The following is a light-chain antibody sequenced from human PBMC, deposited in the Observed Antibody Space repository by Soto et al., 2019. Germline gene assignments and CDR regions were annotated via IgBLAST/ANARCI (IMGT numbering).Light chain of an antibody. Sequence: QSVLTQPHSVSGAPGQRVTISCTGSSSNIGAGYDVHWYQRLPGTAPKVLIYNNNNRPSGVPDRFSGSKSGTSASLASTGLQAEDEADYYCQSYDSSLSGSYVFGTGTKVTVL. CDR1: SSNIGAGYD. CDR2: NNN. J-gene: IGLJ1*01. V-gene: IGLV1-40*01. CDR3: QSYDSSLSGSYV.